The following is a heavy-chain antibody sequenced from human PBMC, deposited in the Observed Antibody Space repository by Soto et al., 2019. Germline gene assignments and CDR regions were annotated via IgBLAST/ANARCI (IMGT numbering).Heavy chain of an antibody. Sequence: QVQLVQSGEEVKKPGSSVKVSCKASGGTFSSYAISWVRQAPGQGLEWMGGIIPIFGTANYAQKFRGRVTITADESTSSASMALSGRRSEDTAVYYVARDTVLYNLNYGWFDPWGLGTLVTVSS. V-gene: IGHV1-69*01. CDR2: IIPIFGTA. CDR1: GGTFSSYA. D-gene: IGHD1-7*01. J-gene: IGHJ5*02. CDR3: ARDTVLYNLNYGWFDP.